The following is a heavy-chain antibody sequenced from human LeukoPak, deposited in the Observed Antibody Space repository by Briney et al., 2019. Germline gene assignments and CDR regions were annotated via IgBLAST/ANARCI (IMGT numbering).Heavy chain of an antibody. CDR1: GGSVSSYY. CDR3: ARDTDSSGYYDS. Sequence: PSETLSLTCIVPGGSVSSYYWTWIRQPPGKGLEWIGYIYNSGSTNYNPSLKSRVTISVDTSKNQFSLKLSSVTAADTAVYYCARDTDSSGYYDSWGQGTLVTVSS. J-gene: IGHJ5*01. V-gene: IGHV4-59*02. D-gene: IGHD3-22*01. CDR2: IYNSGST.